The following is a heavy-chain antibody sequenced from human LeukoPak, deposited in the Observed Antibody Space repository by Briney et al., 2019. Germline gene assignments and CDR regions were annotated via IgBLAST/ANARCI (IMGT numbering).Heavy chain of an antibody. V-gene: IGHV3-53*01. CDR2: IYSGGST. Sequence: GGSLRLSCAASGFTVSSNYMSWVRQAPGKGLEWVSVIYSGGSTYYADSVKGRFTISRDNSKNTLYLQMNSLRAEDTAVYYCARAPRNYYDSSGYYSEQYFDYWGQGTLVTVSS. J-gene: IGHJ4*02. CDR3: ARAPRNYYDSSGYYSEQYFDY. D-gene: IGHD3-22*01. CDR1: GFTVSSNY.